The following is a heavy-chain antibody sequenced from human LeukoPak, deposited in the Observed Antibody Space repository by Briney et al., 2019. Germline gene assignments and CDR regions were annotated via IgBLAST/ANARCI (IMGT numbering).Heavy chain of an antibody. CDR2: FYSRGTT. V-gene: IGHV4-4*07. CDR3: VRDEGLTGYPDY. Sequence: ASETLSLTCSVSGGSITNYYWSWIRQPAGKGLEWIGRFYSRGTTYYNPPLRSRVSLSGDESKNQLSLKMYSVTAADTAVYYCVRDEGLTGYPDYWGQGTLVNVSS. D-gene: IGHD3-9*01. J-gene: IGHJ4*02. CDR1: GGSITNYY.